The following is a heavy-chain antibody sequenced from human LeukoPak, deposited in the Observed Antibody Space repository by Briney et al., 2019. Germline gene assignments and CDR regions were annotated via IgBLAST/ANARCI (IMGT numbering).Heavy chain of an antibody. CDR3: AGGRQWLVHAY. Sequence: KAGGSLRLSCAASGFIFSDYYMSWFRQAPGMGLEWVAYISSGGTIYYADPVKGRFTISRDNAKNSLFLQMSSLRVEDTAVYYCAGGRQWLVHAYWGQGTLVTVSS. CDR1: GFIFSDYY. J-gene: IGHJ4*02. D-gene: IGHD6-19*01. V-gene: IGHV3-11*04. CDR2: ISSGGTI.